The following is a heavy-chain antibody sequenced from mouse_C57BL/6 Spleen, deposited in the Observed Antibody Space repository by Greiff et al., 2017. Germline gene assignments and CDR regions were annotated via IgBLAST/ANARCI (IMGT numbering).Heavy chain of an antibody. J-gene: IGHJ4*01. D-gene: IGHD4-1*02. CDR1: GYTFTDYE. CDR2: IDPETGGT. Sequence: VQLQQSGAELVRPGASVTLSCKASGYTFTDYEMHWVKQTPVHGLEWIGAIDPETGGTAYNQKFKGKAILTADKSSSTAYMELRSLTSEDSAVYYCTSTGTSSYAMDYWGQGTSVTVSS. CDR3: TSTGTSSYAMDY. V-gene: IGHV1-15*01.